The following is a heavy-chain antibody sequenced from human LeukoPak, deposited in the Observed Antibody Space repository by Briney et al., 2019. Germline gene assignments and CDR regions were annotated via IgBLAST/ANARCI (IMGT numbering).Heavy chain of an antibody. Sequence: PGGSLRLSCAASGFTVSSNYMSWVRQAPGKGLEWVSLIYSSGSTYYADSVKGRFTIPGDNSKNTLYLQMNSLTAEDTAVYYCARTFVSGDGYKVGYFDYWGQGTQVTVSS. CDR3: ARTFVSGDGYKVGYFDY. J-gene: IGHJ4*02. CDR1: GFTVSSNY. V-gene: IGHV3-53*01. D-gene: IGHD5-24*01. CDR2: IYSSGST.